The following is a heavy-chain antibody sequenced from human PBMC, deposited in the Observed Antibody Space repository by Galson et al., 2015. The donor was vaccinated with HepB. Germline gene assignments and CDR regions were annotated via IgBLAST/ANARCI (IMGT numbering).Heavy chain of an antibody. CDR1: GGSIISYY. J-gene: IGHJ4*02. D-gene: IGHD5-12*01. Sequence: ETLSLTCAVSGGSIISYYWSWVRQPPGKGLEWIGYIYYTGITNYNPSLKSRVAISVDTSKNQFSLKLSSVTAADTAVYYCARGGLRTFDYWGQGTLVTVSS. CDR3: ARGGLRTFDY. CDR2: IYYTGIT. V-gene: IGHV4-59*01.